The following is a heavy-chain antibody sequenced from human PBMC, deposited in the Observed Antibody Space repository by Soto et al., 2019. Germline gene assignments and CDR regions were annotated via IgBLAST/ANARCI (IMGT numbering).Heavy chain of an antibody. Sequence: SVKVSCKASGGTFSSYAISWVRQAPGQGLEWMGGIIPIFGTANYAQKFQGRVTITADESTSTAYMELSSLRSEDTAVYYCARGARTTVTTYYYYYGMDVWGQGTTVTVSS. CDR3: ARGARTTVTTYYYYYGMDV. CDR2: IIPIFGTA. D-gene: IGHD4-4*01. CDR1: GGTFSSYA. J-gene: IGHJ6*02. V-gene: IGHV1-69*13.